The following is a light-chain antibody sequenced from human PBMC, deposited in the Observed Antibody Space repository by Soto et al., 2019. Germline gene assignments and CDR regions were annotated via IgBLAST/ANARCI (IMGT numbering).Light chain of an antibody. CDR1: QSLRSTY. Sequence: EIVVTLSPGTLSLSPRELATLACRASQSLRSTYLAWYQQKPGQAPRLLIYGASSRATGIPDRFSGSGSGTDFTLTISRLEPEDFAVYYCQQYGNSPQTFGQGGKVDIK. V-gene: IGKV3-20*01. J-gene: IGKJ1*01. CDR3: QQYGNSPQT. CDR2: GAS.